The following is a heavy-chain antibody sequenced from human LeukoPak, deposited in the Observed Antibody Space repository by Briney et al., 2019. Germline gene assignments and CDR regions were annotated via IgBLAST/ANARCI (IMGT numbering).Heavy chain of an antibody. CDR1: GFTFSASA. CDR3: TRLGNSGDFDY. CDR2: IRDNANSYAT. Sequence: PGGSLKLSCAASGFTFSASAIHWVRQASGKGLEWVGRIRDNANSYATAYAASVKGRFTISRDDSQNTAYLQMNSLKTEDTAVYYCTRLGNSGDFDYWGQGTLVTVSS. J-gene: IGHJ4*02. D-gene: IGHD3-10*01. V-gene: IGHV3-73*01.